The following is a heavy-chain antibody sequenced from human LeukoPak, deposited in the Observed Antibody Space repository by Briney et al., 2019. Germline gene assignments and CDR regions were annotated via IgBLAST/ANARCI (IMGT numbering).Heavy chain of an antibody. CDR3: AKDRRGRTAMILVLIPPGY. Sequence: GGSLRLSCAASGFTFSSYAMSWVRQAPGKGLEWVSAISGSGGSTYYADSVKGRFTISRDNSKNTLYLQMNSLRAEDTAVYYCAKDRRGRTAMILVLIPPGYWGQGTLVTVAS. D-gene: IGHD3-22*01. CDR2: ISGSGGST. CDR1: GFTFSSYA. V-gene: IGHV3-23*01. J-gene: IGHJ4*02.